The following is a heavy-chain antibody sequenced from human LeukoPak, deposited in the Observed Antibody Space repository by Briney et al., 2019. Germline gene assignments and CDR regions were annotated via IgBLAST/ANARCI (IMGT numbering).Heavy chain of an antibody. Sequence: ASVKVSCKASGYTFTSYGISWVRQAPGQGLEWMGWISAYNGNTNYAQKLQGRVTMTTDTFTSTHYKELRGLRTEHTAVYYRARAVGFGKDYYHYYMDVWAKGPRSPSP. D-gene: IGHD3-10*01. V-gene: IGHV1-18*01. CDR2: ISAYNGNT. CDR1: GYTFTSYG. J-gene: IGHJ6*03. CDR3: ARAVGFGKDYYHYYMDV.